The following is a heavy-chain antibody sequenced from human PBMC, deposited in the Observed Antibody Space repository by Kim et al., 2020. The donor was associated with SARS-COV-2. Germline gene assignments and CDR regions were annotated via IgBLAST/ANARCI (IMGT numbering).Heavy chain of an antibody. Sequence: ASVKVSCKASGYAFSSYYIHWVRQAPGQGLEWMGTIDPSGGATTYAQKFQGRVTMTTDTSTSTAHMVLSSLTSDDTADYFCAREAWTLRVRNTRLYDYFDVWGQGTVVIVSS. V-gene: IGHV1-46*01. CDR2: IDPSGGAT. CDR3: AREAWTLRVRNTRLYDYFDV. J-gene: IGHJ3*01. CDR1: GYAFSSYY. D-gene: IGHD3-16*01.